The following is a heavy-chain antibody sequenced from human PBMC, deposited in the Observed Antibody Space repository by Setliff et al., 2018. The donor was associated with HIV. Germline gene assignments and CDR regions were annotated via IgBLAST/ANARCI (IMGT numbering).Heavy chain of an antibody. D-gene: IGHD3-3*01. Sequence: GGSLRLSCAASGFTFSSYSMNWVRQAPGKGLEWVSSISSSSSYIYYADSVKGRFTISRDNAKNSLYLQMNSLRAEDTAVYYCARPALAGKGLQFLEWLHCYYYYMDVWGKGTTVTVSS. CDR1: GFTFSSYS. J-gene: IGHJ6*03. CDR2: ISSSSSYI. V-gene: IGHV3-21*01. CDR3: ARPALAGKGLQFLEWLHCYYYYMDV.